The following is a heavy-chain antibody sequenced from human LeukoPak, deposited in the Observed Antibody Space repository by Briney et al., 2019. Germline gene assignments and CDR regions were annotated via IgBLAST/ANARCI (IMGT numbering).Heavy chain of an antibody. V-gene: IGHV5-51*01. CDR3: ARRCSGNCYSFDY. Sequence: GESLKISCKGSGYSFSSWWIGWVRQMPGKGPEWMGVIYPGDSDTRYSPSFQGQVTISAGKSISTAYLQWSSLKASDSAMYYCARRCSGNCYSFDYWGQGSLVTVSS. D-gene: IGHD2-21*02. CDR1: GYSFSSWW. J-gene: IGHJ4*02. CDR2: IYPGDSDT.